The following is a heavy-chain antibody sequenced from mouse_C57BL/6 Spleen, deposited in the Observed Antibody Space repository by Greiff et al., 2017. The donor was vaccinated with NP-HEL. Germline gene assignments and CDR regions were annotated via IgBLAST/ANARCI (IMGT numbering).Heavy chain of an antibody. Sequence: EVKLQESGPGLVKPSQSLSLTCSVTGYSITSGYYWNWIRQFPGNKLEWMGYISYDGSNNYNPSLKNRISITRDTSKNQFFLKLNSVTTEDTATYYCARVVAAQATEDNFDYWGQGTTLTVSS. CDR2: ISYDGSN. CDR1: GYSITSGYY. V-gene: IGHV3-6*01. J-gene: IGHJ2*01. CDR3: ARVVAAQATEDNFDY. D-gene: IGHD3-2*02.